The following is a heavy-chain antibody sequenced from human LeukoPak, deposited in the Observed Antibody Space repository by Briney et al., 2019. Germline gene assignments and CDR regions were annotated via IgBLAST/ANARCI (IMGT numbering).Heavy chain of an antibody. CDR1: GGTFISYA. Sequence: ASVKVSCKASGGTFISYAISWVRQAPGQGLEWMGGIIPIFGTANYAQKFQGRVTLTADESTSTAYMELSSLRSEDTAVYYCARRGNCSGGSCYLKTTYYYYYGMDVWGQGATVTVSS. D-gene: IGHD2-15*01. J-gene: IGHJ6*02. CDR3: ARRGNCSGGSCYLKTTYYYYYGMDV. CDR2: IIPIFGTA. V-gene: IGHV1-69*13.